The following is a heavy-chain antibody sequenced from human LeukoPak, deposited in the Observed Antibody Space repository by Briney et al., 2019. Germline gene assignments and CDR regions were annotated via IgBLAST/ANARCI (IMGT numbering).Heavy chain of an antibody. D-gene: IGHD3-22*01. V-gene: IGHV3-53*01. J-gene: IGHJ4*02. Sequence: GGSLRLSCAASGFTVSSNDMSWVRQAPGKGLECISVIYSGGSTDCADSVKGRLTISRDNSKNTLYLQMNSLRAEDTAVYYCARDRGIDSSGYYFGLAFDYWGQGTLVTVSS. CDR3: ARDRGIDSSGYYFGLAFDY. CDR1: GFTVSSND. CDR2: IYSGGST.